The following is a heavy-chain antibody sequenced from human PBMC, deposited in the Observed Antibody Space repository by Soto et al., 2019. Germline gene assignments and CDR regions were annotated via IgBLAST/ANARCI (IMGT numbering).Heavy chain of an antibody. CDR3: ARHYYDRSGYSLYYSDY. Sequence: PSETLSLTCAVSGCSISSGGHYWSWIRQHPGKGLEWIGYIYSSGNSYYNPSLKSRVTISVDTSKNQFSLNLRSVTAADTAVYYCARHYYDRSGYSLYYSDYWGQGTLVPVSS. CDR1: GCSISSGGHY. D-gene: IGHD3-22*01. V-gene: IGHV4-31*11. J-gene: IGHJ4*02. CDR2: IYSSGNS.